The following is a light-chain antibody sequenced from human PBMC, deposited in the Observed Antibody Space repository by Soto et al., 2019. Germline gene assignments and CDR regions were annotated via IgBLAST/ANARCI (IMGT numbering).Light chain of an antibody. Sequence: EIVLTQSPATLSLSPGERATLSCRASQSVNSYLAWYQQKPGQAPRLLIYDASNRATGIPARFSGSGSGTDVTLTISSLEPEDFAVYYCQQRSNGPTFGQGTKLEIK. CDR2: DAS. V-gene: IGKV3-11*01. CDR1: QSVNSY. CDR3: QQRSNGPT. J-gene: IGKJ2*01.